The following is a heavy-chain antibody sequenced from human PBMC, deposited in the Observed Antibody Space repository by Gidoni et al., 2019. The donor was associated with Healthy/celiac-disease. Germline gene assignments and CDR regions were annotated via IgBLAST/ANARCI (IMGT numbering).Heavy chain of an antibody. V-gene: IGHV3-33*01. CDR2: IGYDGSNK. CDR3: ARERVAAAFYYYGMDV. J-gene: IGHJ6*02. Sequence: QVQLVESGGGVVQPGRSLRLPCAASGFTFSSYGMHWVRQAPGKGLEWVEVIGYDGSNKYYADSVKGRFTISRDNSKNTLYLKMNSLRAEDTAVYYCARERVAAAFYYYGMDVWGQGTTVTVSS. D-gene: IGHD6-13*01. CDR1: GFTFSSYG.